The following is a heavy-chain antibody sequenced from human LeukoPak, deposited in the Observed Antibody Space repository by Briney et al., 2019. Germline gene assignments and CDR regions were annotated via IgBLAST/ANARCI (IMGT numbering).Heavy chain of an antibody. Sequence: ASVKVSCKASGYTFTNYGISWVRQAPGQGLEWMGWISTYNDNTNYAQKVQGRVTTTTDTSTSTAYMELRSLRSDDTAVYYCARSLEGVSRFFDWSENWFDPWGQGTLVTVSS. CDR1: GYTFTNYG. J-gene: IGHJ5*02. CDR3: ARSLEGVSRFFDWSENWFDP. V-gene: IGHV1-18*01. CDR2: ISTYNDNT. D-gene: IGHD3-9*01.